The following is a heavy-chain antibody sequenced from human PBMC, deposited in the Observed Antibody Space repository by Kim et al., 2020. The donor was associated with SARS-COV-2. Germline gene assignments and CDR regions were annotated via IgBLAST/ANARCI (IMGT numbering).Heavy chain of an antibody. Sequence: GGSLRLSCAASGFTFDDYAMHWVRQAPGKGLEWVSGISGIVVTIAMPACVKAGFTFPSNNAKNPLYLKIKTLRAGTTALYYFAKERFGEGSSFAYGGR. CDR2: ISGIVVTI. D-gene: IGHD3-10*01. J-gene: IGHJ2*01. CDR3: AKERFGEGSSFAY. CDR1: GFTFDDYA. V-gene: IGHV3-9*01.